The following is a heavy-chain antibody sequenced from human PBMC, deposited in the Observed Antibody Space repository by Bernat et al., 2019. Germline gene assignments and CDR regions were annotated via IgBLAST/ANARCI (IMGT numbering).Heavy chain of an antibody. CDR1: GDSVSSNSAA. CDR2: TYYRSKWYN. D-gene: IGHD3-3*01. Sequence: QVQLQQSGPGLVKPSQTLSLTCAISGDSVSSNSAAWNWIRQSPSRGLEWLGRTYYRSKWYNDYAVSVKSRITINPDTSKNQFSLQLNSVTPEDTAVYYCARMETYYDFWSGLAGKPLDYWGQGTLVTVSS. J-gene: IGHJ4*02. CDR3: ARMETYYDFWSGLAGKPLDY. V-gene: IGHV6-1*01.